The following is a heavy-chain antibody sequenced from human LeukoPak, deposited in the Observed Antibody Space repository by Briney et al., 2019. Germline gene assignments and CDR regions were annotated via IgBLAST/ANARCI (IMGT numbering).Heavy chain of an antibody. J-gene: IGHJ1*01. CDR3: ARVAGYSSSWYGVFQH. CDR1: GGSISSSSYY. Sequence: PSETLSLTCSVSGGSISSSSYYWDWMRQPPGKGLEWIGSIYYGGSTYYNPSLKSRVTVSVDTSKNQFSLKQRSVTAADTAEYYCARVAGYSSSWYGVFQHWGQGTLVTVSS. V-gene: IGHV4-39*07. D-gene: IGHD6-13*01. CDR2: IYYGGST.